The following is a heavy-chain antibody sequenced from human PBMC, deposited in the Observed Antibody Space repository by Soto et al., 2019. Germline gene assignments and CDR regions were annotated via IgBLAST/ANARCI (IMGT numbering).Heavy chain of an antibody. CDR1: GFSLSTSGVG. CDR3: AHRPPICGMDV. J-gene: IGHJ6*02. Sequence: QITLKESGPTLVKPTQTLTLTCTFSGFSLSTSGVGVGWIRQPPGKALEWLALIYWDDDKRYSPSLKSRLTRTKDTSKSLVVLTMTNMDPVDTATYYCAHRPPICGMDVWGQGTTVTVSS. V-gene: IGHV2-5*02. CDR2: IYWDDDK.